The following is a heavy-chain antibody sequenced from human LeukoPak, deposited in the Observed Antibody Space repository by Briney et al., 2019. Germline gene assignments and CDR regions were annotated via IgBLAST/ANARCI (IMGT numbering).Heavy chain of an antibody. V-gene: IGHV3-48*03. D-gene: IGHD6-19*01. CDR2: ISSSGSTI. J-gene: IGHJ4*02. CDR3: ARISWWLVRNFFDY. CDR1: GLTFSSYE. Sequence: GGSLRLSCAASGLTFSSYEMNWVRQAPGKGLEWVSYISSSGSTIYYADSVKGRFTISRDNAKNSLYLQMNSLRAEDTAVYYCARISWWLVRNFFDYWGQGTLVTVSS.